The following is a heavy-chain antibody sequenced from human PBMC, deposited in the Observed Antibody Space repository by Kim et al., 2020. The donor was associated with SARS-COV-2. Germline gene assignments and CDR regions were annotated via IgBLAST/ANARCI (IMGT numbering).Heavy chain of an antibody. CDR2: ISYDGSNK. J-gene: IGHJ5*02. CDR1: GFTFSSYA. CDR3: ARGSGYSSSRILKFDP. Sequence: GGSLRLSCAASGFTFSSYAMHWVRQAPGKGLEWVAVISYDGSNKYYADSVKGRFTISRDNSKNTLYLQMNSLRAEDTAVYYCARGSGYSSSRILKFDPWGQGTLVTVSS. D-gene: IGHD6-13*01. V-gene: IGHV3-30-3*01.